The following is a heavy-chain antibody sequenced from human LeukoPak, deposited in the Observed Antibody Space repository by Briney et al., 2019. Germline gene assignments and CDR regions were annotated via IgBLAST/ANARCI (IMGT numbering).Heavy chain of an antibody. D-gene: IGHD2-21*02. Sequence: PGGSLRLSCAASGFTVSSNYMSWVRQAPGKGLEWVSVIYSGGSTYYADSVKGRFTISRDNSKNTLYLQMNSLRAEDTAVYYCAKNPSDSIFYGMDVWGQGTTVTVSS. CDR3: AKNPSDSIFYGMDV. CDR1: GFTVSSNY. V-gene: IGHV3-53*01. J-gene: IGHJ6*02. CDR2: IYSGGST.